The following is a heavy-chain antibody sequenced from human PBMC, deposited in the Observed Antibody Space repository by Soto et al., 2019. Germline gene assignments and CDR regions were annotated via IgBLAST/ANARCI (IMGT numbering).Heavy chain of an antibody. D-gene: IGHD2-15*01. CDR3: ARAGAAPLSDF. V-gene: IGHV4-59*01. CDR1: GGSISNYF. J-gene: IGHJ4*02. CDR2: IYHSGST. Sequence: SETQSLTCTVSGGSISNYFWNWIRQPPGKGLEWIGYIYHSGSTNYNPSLRSRVLISIDTSKNQFSLNLSSVTAADTAVYYCARAGAAPLSDFLGQGNLVTVS.